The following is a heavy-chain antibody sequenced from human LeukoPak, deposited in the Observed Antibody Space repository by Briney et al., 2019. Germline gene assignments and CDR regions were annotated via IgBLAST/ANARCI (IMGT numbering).Heavy chain of an antibody. Sequence: SETLSLTCAVYGGSFSGYYWSWIRQPPGKGLEWIGEINHSGSTNYNPSLKSRVTISVDTSKNQFSLKLSSVTAADTAVYYCARAPCGGDCYRGNYWGQGTLVTVSS. D-gene: IGHD2-21*02. CDR1: GGSFSGYY. V-gene: IGHV4-34*01. J-gene: IGHJ4*02. CDR2: INHSGST. CDR3: ARAPCGGDCYRGNY.